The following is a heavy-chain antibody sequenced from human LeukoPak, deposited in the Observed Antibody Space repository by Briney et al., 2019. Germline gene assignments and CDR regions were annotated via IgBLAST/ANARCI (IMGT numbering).Heavy chain of an antibody. D-gene: IGHD1-26*01. V-gene: IGHV4-4*02. CDR1: GGSISSSDW. CDR2: IYYSGST. Sequence: PSGTLSLTRAVSGGSISSSDWWSWVRQPPGKGLEWLGQIYYSGSTNYNPSLKSRVTISVDKSKNQFSLKLSSVTAADTAVYYCARVSGSYFDYWGQGTLVTVSS. J-gene: IGHJ4*02. CDR3: ARVSGSYFDY.